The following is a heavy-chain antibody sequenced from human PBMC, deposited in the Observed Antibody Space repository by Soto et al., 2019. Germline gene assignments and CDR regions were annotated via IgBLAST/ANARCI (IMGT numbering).Heavy chain of an antibody. D-gene: IGHD6-13*01. CDR2: IWYDGSNK. V-gene: IGHV3-33*01. CDR1: GFTFSSYG. Sequence: GGSLRLSCAASGFTFSSYGMHWVRQAPGKGLEWVAVIWYDGSNKYYADSVKGRFTISRDNSKNTLYLQMNSLRAEDTAVYYCARDPYSSSWYEQDAYFDYWGQGTLVTVSS. J-gene: IGHJ4*02. CDR3: ARDPYSSSWYEQDAYFDY.